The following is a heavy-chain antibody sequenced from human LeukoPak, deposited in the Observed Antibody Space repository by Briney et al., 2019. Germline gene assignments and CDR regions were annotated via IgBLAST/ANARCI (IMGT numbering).Heavy chain of an antibody. V-gene: IGHV1-46*01. J-gene: IGHJ4*02. Sequence: ASVKVSCKASGYTFTSYYMHWVRQAPGQELEWMGIINPSGDSTSYAQKFQGRVTMTRDTSTSTVYMELSSLRSEDTAVYYCARDLAGGTNVDYWGQGTLVTVSS. CDR2: INPSGDST. D-gene: IGHD2-15*01. CDR1: GYTFTSYY. CDR3: ARDLAGGTNVDY.